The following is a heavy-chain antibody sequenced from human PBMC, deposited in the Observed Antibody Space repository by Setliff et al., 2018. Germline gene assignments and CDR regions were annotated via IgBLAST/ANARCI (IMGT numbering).Heavy chain of an antibody. CDR2: ISAYTGNT. V-gene: IGHV1-18*01. CDR3: ARMSTSGPHYDY. CDR1: GYTFSNYG. Sequence: GASVKVSCKASGYTFSNYGITWVRQAPGQGLEWMGWISAYTGNTKFAQKFQGRVTMTTDTSTSTAYLELRSLTSDDTAVYYCARMSTSGPHYDYWGQGTLVTVSS. D-gene: IGHD2-8*02. J-gene: IGHJ4*02.